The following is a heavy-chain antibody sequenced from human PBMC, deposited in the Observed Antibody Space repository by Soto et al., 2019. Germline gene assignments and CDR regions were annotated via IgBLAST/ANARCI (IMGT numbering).Heavy chain of an antibody. V-gene: IGHV4-30-2*01. CDR1: GGSISSGNSYS. D-gene: IGHD3-16*01. CDR2: ISNTGST. CDR3: ARAVAPYLGTWFDP. J-gene: IGHJ5*02. Sequence: QLQLQESGSGLVKPSQTLSLTCAVSGGSISSGNSYSWSWIRQPPGKGRGWFGSISNTGSTSYNPSLKGRGTMSVDQSKNQFSLKLSSVTAADMAVYYCARAVAPYLGTWFDPWGKGTLVLVSS.